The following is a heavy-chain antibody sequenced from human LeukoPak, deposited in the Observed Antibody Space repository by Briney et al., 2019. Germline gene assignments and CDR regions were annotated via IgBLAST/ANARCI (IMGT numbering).Heavy chain of an antibody. CDR1: GFTFSSYA. J-gene: IGHJ4*02. V-gene: IGHV3-15*01. CDR3: NTDVRLVVAVPAAKVPDD. CDR2: IKSIRDGGTT. D-gene: IGHD2-2*01. Sequence: PGGSLRLSCAVAGFTFSSYAMSWVRQAPGKGLEWVGRIKSIRDGGTTDYAAPVKGRFTISRDDSKSTLYLQMNSLITDDTAVYYCNTDVRLVVAVPAAKVPDDWVQGTLVTVSS.